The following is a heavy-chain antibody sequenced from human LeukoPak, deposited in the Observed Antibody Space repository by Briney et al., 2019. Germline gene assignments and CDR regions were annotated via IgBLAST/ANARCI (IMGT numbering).Heavy chain of an antibody. CDR2: IIPIFGTA. D-gene: IGHD2-15*01. J-gene: IGHJ5*02. CDR1: GGTFSSYA. Sequence: ASVKVSCKASGGTFSSYAISWVRQAPGQGLEWMGGIIPIFGTANYAQKFQGRVTITAGKSTSTAYMELSSLRSEDTAVYYCATCIGGSCYSRDWFDPWGQGTLVTVSS. V-gene: IGHV1-69*06. CDR3: ATCIGGSCYSRDWFDP.